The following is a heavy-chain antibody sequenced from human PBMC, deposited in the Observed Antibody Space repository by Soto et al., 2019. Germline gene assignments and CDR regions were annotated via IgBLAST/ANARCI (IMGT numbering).Heavy chain of an antibody. CDR3: ARDSPPRLTATMRFDP. CDR1: GDSVSSTTAA. CDR2: TYYRSKWYL. D-gene: IGHD1-7*01. J-gene: IGHJ5*02. Sequence: SQTLSLTCAVSGDSVSSTTAAWYWIRHSPSRGLEWLGRTYYRSKWYLDYAVSMRSRITISVDTSRNQFSLQLHSVTPEDTAVYFCARDSPPRLTATMRFDPWGQGTLVTVSS. V-gene: IGHV6-1*01.